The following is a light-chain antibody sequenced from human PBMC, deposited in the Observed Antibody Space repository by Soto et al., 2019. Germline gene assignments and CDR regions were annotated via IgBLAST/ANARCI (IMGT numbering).Light chain of an antibody. CDR2: EVS. J-gene: IGLJ2*01. V-gene: IGLV2-14*01. CDR1: NSDVGGYKF. Sequence: QSVLTQPASVSGSPGQSTTISCTGTNSDVGGYKFVSWYQHHPGKAPKLMIYEVSNRPSGVSNRFSGSKSGNTASLTISGLQAEDEADYYCSSYTISSTLIFGGGTQLTVL. CDR3: SSYTISSTLI.